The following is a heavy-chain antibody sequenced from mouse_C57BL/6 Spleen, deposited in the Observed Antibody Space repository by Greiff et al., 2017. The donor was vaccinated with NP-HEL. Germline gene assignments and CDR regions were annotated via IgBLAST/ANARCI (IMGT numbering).Heavy chain of an antibody. D-gene: IGHD1-1*01. CDR3: ARGDYYGSSYPMDY. CDR1: GYTFTDYN. J-gene: IGHJ4*01. Sequence: VQLQQSGPELVKPGASVKIPCKASGYTFTDYNMDWVKQSHGKSLEWIGDINPNNGGTIYNQKFKGKATLTVDKSSSTAYMELRSLTSEDTAVYYGARGDYYGSSYPMDYWGQGTSVTVSS. V-gene: IGHV1-18*01. CDR2: INPNNGGT.